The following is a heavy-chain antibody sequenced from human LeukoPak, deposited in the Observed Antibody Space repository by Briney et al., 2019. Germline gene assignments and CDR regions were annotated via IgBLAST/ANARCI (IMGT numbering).Heavy chain of an antibody. V-gene: IGHV3-30-3*01. Sequence: GGSLRLSCAASGFTFSSYAMHWVRQAPGKGLEWVAVISYDGSNKYYADSVKGRFTISRDNSKNTLYLQMNSLRAEDTAVHYCARDRGHIAAAEYFDYWGQGTLVTVSS. CDR2: ISYDGSNK. D-gene: IGHD6-13*01. J-gene: IGHJ4*02. CDR3: ARDRGHIAAAEYFDY. CDR1: GFTFSSYA.